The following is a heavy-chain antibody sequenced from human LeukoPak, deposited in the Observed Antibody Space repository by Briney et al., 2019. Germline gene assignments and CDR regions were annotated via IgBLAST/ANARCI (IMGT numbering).Heavy chain of an antibody. CDR1: GFTFNSYS. CDR3: ARDRRGRIAAAGTVGFDY. CDR2: ISSSSSTI. J-gene: IGHJ4*02. D-gene: IGHD6-13*01. V-gene: IGHV3-48*02. Sequence: GGSLRLSCAASGFTFNSYSMNWVRQAPGKGLEWVSYISSSSSTIYYADSVKGRFTISRDNAKNSLYLQMNSLRDEDTAVYYCARDRRGRIAAAGTVGFDYWGQGTLVTVSS.